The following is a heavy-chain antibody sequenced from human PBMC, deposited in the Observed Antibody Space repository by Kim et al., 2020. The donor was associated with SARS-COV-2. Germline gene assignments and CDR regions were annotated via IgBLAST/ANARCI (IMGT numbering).Heavy chain of an antibody. V-gene: IGHV4-39*07. CDR3: ARTPRWSPFEF. CDR1: GGSISSGCYY. D-gene: IGHD3-3*01. Sequence: SETLSLTCTVSGGSISSGCYYWSWLRQRPGMGLEWIGSIYYSGSTYYNPSLKSRATISVDTSKTQFSQKLSPVTAADTAVYYSARTPRWSPFEFWGQGTL. J-gene: IGHJ4*02. CDR2: IYYSGST.